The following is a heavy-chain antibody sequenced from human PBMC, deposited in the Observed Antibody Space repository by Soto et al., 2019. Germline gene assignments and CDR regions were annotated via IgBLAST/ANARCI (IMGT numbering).Heavy chain of an antibody. Sequence: SETLSLTCAVSGGSISSSNWWSWVRQPPGEGLEWIGEIYHSGSTNYNPSLKSRVTISVDKSKNQFSLKLSSVTAADTAVYYCATGRSEVVPGAMDTWGRGTLVTVSS. CDR2: IYHSGST. J-gene: IGHJ5*02. CDR1: GGSISSSNW. CDR3: ATGRSEVVPGAMDT. V-gene: IGHV4-4*02. D-gene: IGHD2-2*01.